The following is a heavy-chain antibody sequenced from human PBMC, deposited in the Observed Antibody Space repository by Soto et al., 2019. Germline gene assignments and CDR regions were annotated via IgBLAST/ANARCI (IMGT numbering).Heavy chain of an antibody. CDR3: ATRDYDILTGYLHI. Sequence: QAHLVQSGAEVMKPGASVKVSCQALEHTSTIYYIHWVRQARGQGLEWMGWINADSGDTTYAEDFRGRVTFTRDTSTSTFHMELSRLRLDDTAMYFCATRDYDILTGYLHIWGQGTLITVSS. D-gene: IGHD3-9*01. J-gene: IGHJ1*01. V-gene: IGHV1-2*02. CDR2: INADSGDT. CDR1: EHTSTIYY.